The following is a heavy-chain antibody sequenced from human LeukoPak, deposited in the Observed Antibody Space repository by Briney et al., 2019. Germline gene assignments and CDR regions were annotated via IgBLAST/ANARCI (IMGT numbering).Heavy chain of an antibody. V-gene: IGHV3-66*01. CDR3: ARSRSHYYDSTGSFDY. CDR1: GFTVSSNY. CDR2: IYSGGST. Sequence: GGSLRLSCAASGFTVSSNYMSWVRQAPGKGLEWVSVIYSGGSTYDADSVKGRFTISRDNSKNTLYLQMNSLRAEDTAVYYCARSRSHYYDSTGSFDYWGQGTLVTVSS. J-gene: IGHJ4*02. D-gene: IGHD3-22*01.